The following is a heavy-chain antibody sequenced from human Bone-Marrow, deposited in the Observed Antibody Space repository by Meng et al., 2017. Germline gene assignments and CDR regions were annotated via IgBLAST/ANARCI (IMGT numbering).Heavy chain of an antibody. CDR2: MNPNSGNT. V-gene: IGHV1-8*02. CDR3: ARGPRYKRGYYYGMDV. CDR1: GYTFTGYY. J-gene: IGHJ6*02. D-gene: IGHD5-18*01. Sequence: ASVKVSCKASGYTFTGYYMHWVRQAPGQGLEWMGWMNPNSGNTGYAQKFQGRVTMTRNTSISTAYMELSSLRSEDTAVYCCARGPRYKRGYYYGMDVWGQGTTVTVSS.